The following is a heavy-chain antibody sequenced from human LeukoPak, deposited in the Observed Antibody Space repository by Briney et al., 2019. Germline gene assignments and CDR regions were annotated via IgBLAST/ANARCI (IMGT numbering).Heavy chain of an antibody. D-gene: IGHD1-26*01. CDR2: INPNSGDT. V-gene: IGHV1-2*02. J-gene: IGHJ4*02. CDR1: GYTFTGYY. Sequence: ASVKVSCKASGYTFTGYYIHWVRQAPGQGLECMAWINPNSGDTDCAQKFQGRFSMTRDTSISTAYMDLSRLSSDDTAVYYCAILLGATTNFDYWGQGTLVTVSS. CDR3: AILLGATTNFDY.